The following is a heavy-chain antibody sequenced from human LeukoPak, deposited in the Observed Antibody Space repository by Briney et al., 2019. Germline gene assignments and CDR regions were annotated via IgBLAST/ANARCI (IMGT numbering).Heavy chain of an antibody. CDR2: INHSGST. J-gene: IGHJ6*02. V-gene: IGHV4-39*07. Sequence: SETLSLTCTVSGGSIISSSYYWGWIRQPPGKGLEWIGEINHSGSTNYNPSLKSRVTISVDTSKNQFSLKLSSVTAADTAVYYCARDERDSDYYDSSGYVTDGMDVWGQGTTVTVSS. D-gene: IGHD3-22*01. CDR3: ARDERDSDYYDSSGYVTDGMDV. CDR1: GGSIISSSYY.